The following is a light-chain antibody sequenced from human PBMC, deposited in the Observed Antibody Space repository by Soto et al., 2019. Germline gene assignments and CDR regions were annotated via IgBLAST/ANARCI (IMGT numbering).Light chain of an antibody. CDR2: GAS. V-gene: IGKV3-20*01. Sequence: EIVLTQSPGTLSFSPGERATLSCRASQSVSSTSLAWYQQKPGQAPRLLTYGASNRATGIPDRFSGSGSGTDFTLTISRLEPEDFAVYYCQQYDGSPPWTFGLGTKVDIK. CDR1: QSVSSTS. J-gene: IGKJ1*01. CDR3: QQYDGSPPWT.